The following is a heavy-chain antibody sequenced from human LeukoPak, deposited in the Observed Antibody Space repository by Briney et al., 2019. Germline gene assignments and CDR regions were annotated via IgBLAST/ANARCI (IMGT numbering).Heavy chain of an antibody. CDR3: ARAALIVVAALDY. CDR1: GFIFSSYW. D-gene: IGHD3-22*01. Sequence: GGSLRLSCAASGFIFSSYWMHWVRQAPGKGLVWVSRINSDGSSTSYADSVKGRFTISRDNAKNTLYLQMNSLRAEDTAVYYCARAALIVVAALDYWGQGTLVTVPS. CDR2: INSDGSST. J-gene: IGHJ4*02. V-gene: IGHV3-74*01.